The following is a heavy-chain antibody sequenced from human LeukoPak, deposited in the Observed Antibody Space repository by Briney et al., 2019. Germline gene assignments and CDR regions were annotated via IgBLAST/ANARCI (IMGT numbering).Heavy chain of an antibody. V-gene: IGHV3-48*01. CDR3: ARVARDAFDI. J-gene: IGHJ3*02. CDR1: GFTFSSYS. Sequence: GGSLRLSCAASGFTFSSYSMNWVRQAPGKGLEWVSYISSSSSTIYYADSVKARFTISRDNAKHSLYLQMNSLRAEDTAVYYCARVARDAFDIWGQGTMVTVSS. CDR2: ISSSSSTI.